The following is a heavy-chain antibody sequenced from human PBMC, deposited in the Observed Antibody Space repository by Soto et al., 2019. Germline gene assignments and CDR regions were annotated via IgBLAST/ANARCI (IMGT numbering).Heavy chain of an antibody. J-gene: IGHJ4*02. CDR1: GFTFSSYR. D-gene: IGHD5-12*01. CDR2: IYAGGTAT. Sequence: VQLVESGGGLVQPGGSLRLSCAASGFTFSSYRMHWVRQAPGQGLVWLSRIYAGGTATNYADSGKGRFTISRDNTKXXXXXXMDSLRAEDTAIYYCARDPGYDGHDWRFDYWGQGVLVAVSS. V-gene: IGHV3-74*01. CDR3: ARDPGYDGHDWRFDY.